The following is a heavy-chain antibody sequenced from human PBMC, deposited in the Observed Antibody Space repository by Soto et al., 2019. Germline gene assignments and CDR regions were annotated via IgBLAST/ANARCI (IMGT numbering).Heavy chain of an antibody. Sequence: EVQLLESGGDLVQPEGSLRLSCAASGFIFSNYAMTWVRQAPGKGPEWVSTFTSGGSTYYRDTVKGRFTISRDNSKNTLYLQMNSLRAEDTAVYYCARTDKYNAQSSGWANRFDYWGQGTLVTVSS. V-gene: IGHV3-23*01. D-gene: IGHD6-19*01. J-gene: IGHJ4*02. CDR2: FTSGGST. CDR1: GFIFSNYA. CDR3: ARTDKYNAQSSGWANRFDY.